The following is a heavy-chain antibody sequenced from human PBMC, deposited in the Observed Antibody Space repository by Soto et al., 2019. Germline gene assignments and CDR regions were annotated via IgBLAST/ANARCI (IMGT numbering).Heavy chain of an antibody. Sequence: QVQLVQSGAEVKKPGASVKVSCKASGYTFTSYGISWVRQAPGQGLEWMGWISAYNGNTNYAQKLQGRVTRTADTSTCTAYMELRSLRSDDTAVYYCARDRNPVYYYDSSGYPAGNYWGQGTLVTVSS. D-gene: IGHD3-22*01. V-gene: IGHV1-18*04. CDR2: ISAYNGNT. J-gene: IGHJ4*02. CDR3: ARDRNPVYYYDSSGYPAGNY. CDR1: GYTFTSYG.